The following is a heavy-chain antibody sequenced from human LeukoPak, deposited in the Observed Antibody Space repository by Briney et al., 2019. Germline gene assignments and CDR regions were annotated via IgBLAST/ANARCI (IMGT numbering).Heavy chain of an antibody. Sequence: AGGSLRLSCAASGFTFTNAWMNWVRQAPGKGLEWVGRIKSKADGETIDYAAPVKGRFTFSRDDSKNMLYLQMNSLKSEDTAVYYCSTLTSRGLSDSWGQGTLVTVSS. V-gene: IGHV3-15*07. CDR2: IKSKADGETI. CDR3: STLTSRGLSDS. CDR1: GFTFTNAW. J-gene: IGHJ4*02. D-gene: IGHD1-20*01.